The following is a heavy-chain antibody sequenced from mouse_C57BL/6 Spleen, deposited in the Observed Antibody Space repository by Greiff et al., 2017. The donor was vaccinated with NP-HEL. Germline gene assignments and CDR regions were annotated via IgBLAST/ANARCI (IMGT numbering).Heavy chain of an antibody. Sequence: VQLQQPGAELVRPGSSVKLSCKASGYTFTSYWMHWVKQRPIQGLEWIGNIDPSDSETHYNQKFKDKATLTVDKSSSTAYMQLSSLTSEDSAVYYCARPRDGKTWFAYWGQGTLVTVSA. D-gene: IGHD3-3*01. V-gene: IGHV1-52*01. J-gene: IGHJ3*01. CDR1: GYTFTSYW. CDR3: ARPRDGKTWFAY. CDR2: IDPSDSET.